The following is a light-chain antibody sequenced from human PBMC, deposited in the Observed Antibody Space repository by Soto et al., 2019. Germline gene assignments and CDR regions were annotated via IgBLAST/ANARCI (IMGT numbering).Light chain of an antibody. V-gene: IGKV1-5*03. CDR2: KAS. Sequence: DIQMTQSPSTLSASVGARVTITCRASQSISSWLAWYQQKPGKAPKLLIYKASSLESGVPSRFSGSGSGTEFTLTISSLQPDDFATYYCQQHGQWPITFGQGTRLEIK. CDR3: QQHGQWPIT. CDR1: QSISSW. J-gene: IGKJ5*01.